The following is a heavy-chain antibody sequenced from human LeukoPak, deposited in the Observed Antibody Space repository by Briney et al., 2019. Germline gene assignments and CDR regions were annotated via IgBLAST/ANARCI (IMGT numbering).Heavy chain of an antibody. CDR2: ISGNGGST. Sequence: GGSLRLSCAASGFTFSSYAMSWVRQAPGKGLEWVSAISGNGGSTYYADSVKGRFTISRGNSKNTLYLQMNSLRAEETAVYYCATGAWELPCPLDYWGEGTLVTVSS. CDR3: ATGAWELPCPLDY. J-gene: IGHJ4*02. V-gene: IGHV3-23*01. D-gene: IGHD1-26*01. CDR1: GFTFSSYA.